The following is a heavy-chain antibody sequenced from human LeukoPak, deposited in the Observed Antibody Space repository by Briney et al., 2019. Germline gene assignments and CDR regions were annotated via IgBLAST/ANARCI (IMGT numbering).Heavy chain of an antibody. CDR1: GFTFSSYW. J-gene: IGHJ3*02. Sequence: PGGSLRLSCAASGFTFSSYWMSWVRQAPGKGLEWVANIKQDGSEKYYVDSVKGRFTISRDNAKNSLYLQMNSLRAEDTAVYYCARDLSYCGGDCYSYDAFDIWGQGTMVTVSS. CDR3: ARDLSYCGGDCYSYDAFDI. D-gene: IGHD2-21*02. V-gene: IGHV3-7*01. CDR2: IKQDGSEK.